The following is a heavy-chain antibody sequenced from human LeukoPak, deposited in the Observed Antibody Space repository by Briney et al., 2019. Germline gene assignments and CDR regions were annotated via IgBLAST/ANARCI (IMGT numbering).Heavy chain of an antibody. V-gene: IGHV1-8*02. CDR3: ARIAVVPAAISYYYGMDV. CDR1: GGTFSSYA. Sequence: ASVKVSCKASGGTFSSYAINWVRQATGQGLEWMGWMNPNSGNTGYAQKFQGRVTMTRNTSISTAYMELSSLRSEDTAVYYCARIAVVPAAISYYYGMDVWGQGTTVTVSS. D-gene: IGHD2-2*02. CDR2: MNPNSGNT. J-gene: IGHJ6*02.